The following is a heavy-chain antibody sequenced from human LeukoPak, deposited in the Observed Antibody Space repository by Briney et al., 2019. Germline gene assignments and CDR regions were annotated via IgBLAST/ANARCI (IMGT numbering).Heavy chain of an antibody. V-gene: IGHV3-23*01. CDR2: ISGSGGST. J-gene: IGHJ4*02. CDR3: ANGDKKRITMVRGVMQPFDY. Sequence: HPGGSLRLSCAASGFAFSSFAMGWVRQAPGKGLEWVSAISGSGGSTYYAGSVKGRFTISRDNSKNTLHLQMNSLRAEDTAVYYCANGDKKRITMVRGVMQPFDYWGQGTLVTVSS. CDR1: GFAFSSFA. D-gene: IGHD3-10*01.